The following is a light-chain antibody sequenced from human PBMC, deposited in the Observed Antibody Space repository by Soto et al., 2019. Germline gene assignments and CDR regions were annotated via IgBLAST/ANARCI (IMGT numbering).Light chain of an antibody. CDR3: QQYYSTPPYT. Sequence: DIVMTQSPDSLAVSLGERATINCKYSQSVFYSSNNKNYLAWYRQKPGQPPKLIIYWACIRDSGVLDRISGSVSVEDFTLTIRSLHAEDVSVYYCQQYYSTPPYTFGQGTKLQIK. CDR2: WAC. V-gene: IGKV4-1*01. CDR1: QSVFYSSNNKNY. J-gene: IGKJ2*01.